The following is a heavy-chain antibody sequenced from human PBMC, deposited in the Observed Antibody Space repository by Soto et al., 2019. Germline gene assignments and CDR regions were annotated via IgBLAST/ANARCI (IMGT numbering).Heavy chain of an antibody. V-gene: IGHV1-69*12. J-gene: IGHJ4*02. CDR1: GGTFSSYA. D-gene: IGHD6-19*01. CDR3: AREGDGYSSGWYRY. CDR2: IIPIFGTA. Sequence: QVQLVQSGAEVKKPGSSVKVSCKASGGTFSSYAISWVRQAPGQGLEWMGGIIPIFGTANYAQKFQGRVTITADESTSTAYLELSSLGSEDTAVYYCAREGDGYSSGWYRYWGQGTLVTVSS.